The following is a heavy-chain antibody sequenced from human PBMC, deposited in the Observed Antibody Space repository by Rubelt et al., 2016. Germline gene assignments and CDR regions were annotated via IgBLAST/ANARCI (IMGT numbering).Heavy chain of an antibody. CDR2: LGDSGITT. CDR1: GFTFSIFG. J-gene: IGHJ4*02. CDR3: AKVWWAQRGFDY. D-gene: IGHD2-21*01. Sequence: GGGLIQPGGSLRLSCAASGFTFSIFGMSWVRQAPGNGLDWVSFLGDSGITTYYADSVQGRFTISRYNSENTLPLQMNSLRAEDTAVYYCAKVWWAQRGFDYWGQGALVTFSS. V-gene: IGHV3-23*01.